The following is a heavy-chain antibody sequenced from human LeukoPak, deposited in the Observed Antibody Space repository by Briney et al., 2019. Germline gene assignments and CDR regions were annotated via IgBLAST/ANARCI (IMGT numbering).Heavy chain of an antibody. J-gene: IGHJ4*02. CDR3: ARPLYSGSYGF. V-gene: IGHV3-48*02. Sequence: SGGSLRLSCAASGFIFSSYGMNWVRQAPGKGLEWVSYISTSSSTTCYADSVKGRFTIYRDNAKNPLYLQMNSLRDEDTAVYYCARPLYSGSYGFWGQGTLVTVSS. D-gene: IGHD1-26*01. CDR1: GFIFSSYG. CDR2: ISTSSSTT.